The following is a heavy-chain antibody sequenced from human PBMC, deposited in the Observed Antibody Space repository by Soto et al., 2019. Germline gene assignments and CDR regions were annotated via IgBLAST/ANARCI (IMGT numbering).Heavy chain of an antibody. V-gene: IGHV3-23*01. J-gene: IGHJ4*02. CDR1: GFTFNNYA. CDR3: VRDYYHVSGSYYDIPLDY. CDR2: ILQSGSGT. Sequence: GGSLRLSCAASGFTFNNYAMTWVRQAPGKGLEWVSTILQSGSGTFYADSLRGRFIISRDNSKNTLYLQMNSLRAEDTAVYHCVRDYYHVSGSYYDIPLDYWGRGTLVTVSS. D-gene: IGHD3-10*01.